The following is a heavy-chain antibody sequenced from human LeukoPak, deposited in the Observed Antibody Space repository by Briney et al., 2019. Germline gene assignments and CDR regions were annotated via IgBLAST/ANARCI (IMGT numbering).Heavy chain of an antibody. D-gene: IGHD1-1*01. V-gene: IGHV3-30*03. Sequence: GGSLRLSCAASGFTFSSYGMHWVRQAPGKGLEWVAVISYDGSNKYYADSVKGRFTISRDNSKNTLYLQMNSLRAEDTAVYYCAREFYNAGVDYWGQGTLVTVSS. CDR3: AREFYNAGVDY. CDR2: ISYDGSNK. CDR1: GFTFSSYG. J-gene: IGHJ4*02.